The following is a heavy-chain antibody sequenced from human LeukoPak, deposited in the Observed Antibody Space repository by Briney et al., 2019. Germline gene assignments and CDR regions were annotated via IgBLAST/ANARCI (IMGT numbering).Heavy chain of an antibody. CDR1: GYSFANYW. J-gene: IGHJ5*02. CDR3: TRGVGYCGGGTCYSYNWFDP. CDR2: VYPGDSDA. V-gene: IGHV5-51*01. Sequence: GESLKISCEGSGYSFANYWIGWVRQMPGKGLEWMGIVYPGDSDARYSPSFQGQVTISADKSINTAYLQWSSLKASDTAMYYCTRGVGYCGGGTCYSYNWFDPWGQGTLVTVSS. D-gene: IGHD2-15*01.